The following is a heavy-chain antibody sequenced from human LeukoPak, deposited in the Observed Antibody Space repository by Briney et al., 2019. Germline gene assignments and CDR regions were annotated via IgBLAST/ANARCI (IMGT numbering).Heavy chain of an antibody. J-gene: IGHJ3*02. V-gene: IGHV4-4*07. CDR2: IYTSGST. CDR1: GGSISIYY. Sequence: SETLSLTCTVSGGSISIYYWIWIRQPAGKGLEWIGRIYTSGSTNYNPSLKSRVTISVDTSKNHLSLKLSSGTAADTAVYYCAGAISYDIFGGGVDDAFDIWGQGTMVSVSS. CDR3: AGAISYDIFGGGVDDAFDI. D-gene: IGHD3-9*01.